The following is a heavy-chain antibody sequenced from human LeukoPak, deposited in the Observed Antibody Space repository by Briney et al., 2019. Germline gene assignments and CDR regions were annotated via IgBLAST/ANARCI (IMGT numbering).Heavy chain of an antibody. D-gene: IGHD5-12*01. J-gene: IGHJ4*02. CDR1: GGSISSGNYY. V-gene: IGHV4-61*02. Sequence: PSETLSLTCTVSGGSISSGNYYWSWIRQPAGKELEWIGRIYTSGSTNYNPSLKSRVTISAETSKSQFSLKLSSVTAADTAVYYCARGSGFESLFDYWGQGTLVTVSS. CDR2: IYTSGST. CDR3: ARGSGFESLFDY.